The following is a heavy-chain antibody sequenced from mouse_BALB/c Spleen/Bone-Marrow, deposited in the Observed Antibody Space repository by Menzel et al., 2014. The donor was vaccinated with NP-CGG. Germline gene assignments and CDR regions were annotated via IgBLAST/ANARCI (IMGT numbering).Heavy chain of an antibody. D-gene: IGHD2-12*01. J-gene: IGHJ4*01. V-gene: IGHV5-6-2*01. Sequence: EVKVVESGGGLVKLGGSLKLSCAASGFTFSSYYMSWVRQTPEKRLELVAAINRNGGSTYYPDTVKGRFTISRDNAKNTLFLQMSSLKPEDTALYYCARLGNDDGMGYWGQGTSVTVSS. CDR2: INRNGGST. CDR3: ARLGNDDGMGY. CDR1: GFTFSSYY.